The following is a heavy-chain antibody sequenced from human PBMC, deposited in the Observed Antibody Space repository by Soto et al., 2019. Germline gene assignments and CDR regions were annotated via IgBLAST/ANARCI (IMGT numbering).Heavy chain of an antibody. J-gene: IGHJ4*02. V-gene: IGHV3-23*01. CDR3: AKKTGSGWPTPFDD. CDR1: GFTFSSFA. D-gene: IGHD6-19*01. CDR2: ISGSGAST. Sequence: EVQLLESGGSLVQRGGSLRLSCVASGFTFSSFAMNWVRQAPGKGLEWVSTISGSGASTYYADSVKGRFTISRDISKNTLYLQMNTLRAEDTAVYYCAKKTGSGWPTPFDDWGQGTLVTVSS.